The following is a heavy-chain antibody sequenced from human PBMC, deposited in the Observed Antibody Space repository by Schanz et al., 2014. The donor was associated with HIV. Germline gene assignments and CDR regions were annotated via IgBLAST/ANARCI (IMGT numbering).Heavy chain of an antibody. D-gene: IGHD2-15*01. J-gene: IGHJ6*02. CDR2: ISYDGGNK. CDR3: ARRSTPGGYYGMDV. V-gene: IGHV3-30*03. CDR1: GFTFSSYG. Sequence: QVQLVESGGGVVQPGRSLRLSCAVSGFTFSSYGMHWVRQAPGKGLEWVAVISYDGGNKYYADSVKGRFTISRDSSKNTLYLQMNSLRAEDTAVYYCARRSTPGGYYGMDVWGQGTTVTVSS.